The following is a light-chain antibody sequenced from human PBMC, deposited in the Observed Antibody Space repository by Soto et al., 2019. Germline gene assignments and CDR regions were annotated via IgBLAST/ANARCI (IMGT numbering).Light chain of an antibody. V-gene: IGLV1-44*01. CDR3: ATWDDSLIAPV. CDR2: RND. CDR1: GSNIGSNI. Sequence: QSVLTQPPSASGTPGQRVSISCSGSGSNIGSNIVTWYQVVPGTAPKLVIFRNDMRPSWVPDRFSVSKSGTSASLAISGLQSEDEAEYFCATWDDSLIAPVFGGGTKLTVL. J-gene: IGLJ3*02.